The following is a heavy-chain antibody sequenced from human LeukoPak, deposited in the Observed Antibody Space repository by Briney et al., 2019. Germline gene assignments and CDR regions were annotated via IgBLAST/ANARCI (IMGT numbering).Heavy chain of an antibody. D-gene: IGHD4-23*01. Sequence: GGSLRLSCAVSGFTFSSYWMHWVRQAPGKGLVWVSRIDRDGSRINYADSVKGRFTISRDNGKNTLFLQMNSLRAEDTAVYYCARHRYPTPGIDYWGQGTLVTVSS. CDR3: ARHRYPTPGIDY. CDR1: GFTFSSYW. J-gene: IGHJ4*02. CDR2: IDRDGSRI. V-gene: IGHV3-74*01.